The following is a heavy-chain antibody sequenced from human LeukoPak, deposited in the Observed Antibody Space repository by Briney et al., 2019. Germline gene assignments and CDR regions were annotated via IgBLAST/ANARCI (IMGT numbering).Heavy chain of an antibody. CDR3: ARDPGYSSTGVDAFDI. D-gene: IGHD6-13*01. CDR1: GFVFSIYE. J-gene: IGHJ3*02. CDR2: ISSSGSYM. Sequence: PGGSLRLSCTASGFVFSIYEMDWVRQAPGKGLEWVSYISSSGSYMQYAESVKGRFTISRDNAEKSLFLQMNSLRDEDTAVYYCARDPGYSSTGVDAFDIWGRGTMVTVSS. V-gene: IGHV3-48*03.